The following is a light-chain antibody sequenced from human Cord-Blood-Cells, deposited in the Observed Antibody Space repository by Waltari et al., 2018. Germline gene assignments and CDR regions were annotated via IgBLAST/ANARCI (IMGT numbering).Light chain of an antibody. Sequence: DLRMTQSPSSLSVSVGDSVHITCRASQSISSYLNWYQQKPGKAPKLLIYAASSLQSGVPSRCSGSGSGTDFTLTISSLQPEDFATYYCQQSYSTPFTFGPGTKVDIK. V-gene: IGKV1-39*01. J-gene: IGKJ3*01. CDR1: QSISSY. CDR2: AAS. CDR3: QQSYSTPFT.